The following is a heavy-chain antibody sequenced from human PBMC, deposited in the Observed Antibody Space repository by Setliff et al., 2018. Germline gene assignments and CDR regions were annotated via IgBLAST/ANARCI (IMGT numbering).Heavy chain of an antibody. CDR3: AGSRAWRPFRES. Sequence: PGGSLRLSCAVSGVTFSNYNMNWVRQAPGKGLEWVSSISATNTYITYADSVKGRFTISRDNAKNSLYLQMDSLRAEDTAVYYCAGSRAWRPFRESWGQGTLVTVSS. V-gene: IGHV3-21*03. J-gene: IGHJ5*02. D-gene: IGHD3-3*02. CDR2: ISATNTYI. CDR1: GVTFSNYN.